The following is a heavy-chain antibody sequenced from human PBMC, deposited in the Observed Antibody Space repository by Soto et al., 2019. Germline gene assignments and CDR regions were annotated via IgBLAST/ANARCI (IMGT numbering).Heavy chain of an antibody. D-gene: IGHD1-1*01. CDR3: ARLERIYGMDV. CDR2: IYYSGST. CDR1: GGSISSSSYY. J-gene: IGHJ6*02. V-gene: IGHV4-39*01. Sequence: SETLSLTCTVSGGSISSSSYYWGWIRQPPGKGLEWIGSIYYSGSTYYNPSLKSRVTISVDTSKNQFSLKLSSVTAADTAVYYCARLERIYGMDVWGQGTTVTVSS.